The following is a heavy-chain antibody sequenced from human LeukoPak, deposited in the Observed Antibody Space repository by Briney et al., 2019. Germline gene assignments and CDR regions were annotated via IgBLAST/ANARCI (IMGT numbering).Heavy chain of an antibody. V-gene: IGHV3-74*01. CDR3: ARDHSPDAYYYGSGSAFDI. CDR1: GFTFSSYW. Sequence: GGSLRLSCAASGFTFSSYWMHWVRQAPGKGLVWVSRINSDGSSTGYADSVKGRFTISRDNAKNTLYLQMNSLRAEDTAVYYCARDHSPDAYYYGSGSAFDIWGQGTMVTVSS. D-gene: IGHD3-10*01. J-gene: IGHJ3*02. CDR2: INSDGSST.